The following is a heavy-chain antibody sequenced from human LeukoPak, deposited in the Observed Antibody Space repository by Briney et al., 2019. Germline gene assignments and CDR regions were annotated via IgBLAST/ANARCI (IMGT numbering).Heavy chain of an antibody. CDR1: GFTFDDYG. J-gene: IGHJ4*02. CDR2: INWNGGST. D-gene: IGHD3-22*01. V-gene: IGHV3-20*04. Sequence: GGSLRLSCAASGFTFDDYGMSWVRQAPGKGLEWVSGINWNGGSTGYADSVKGRFTISRDNAKNSLYLQMNSLRAEDTALYYCARVRLPYYYDSSGYYHPAFDYWGQGTLVTVSS. CDR3: ARVRLPYYYDSSGYYHPAFDY.